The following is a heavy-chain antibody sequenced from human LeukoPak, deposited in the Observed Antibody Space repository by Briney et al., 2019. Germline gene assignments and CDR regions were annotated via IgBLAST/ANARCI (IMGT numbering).Heavy chain of an antibody. CDR1: GFTFSSYE. Sequence: QPGGSLRLSCAASGFTFSSYEMNWVRQAPGKGLEWVSYISSSGSTIYYADSVKGRFTISRDNAKNSLYLQMNSLRAEDTAVYYCARARITETRYYYYGMDVWGQGTTVTVSS. CDR3: ARARITETRYYYYGMDV. CDR2: ISSSGSTI. V-gene: IGHV3-48*03. J-gene: IGHJ6*02. D-gene: IGHD3-10*01.